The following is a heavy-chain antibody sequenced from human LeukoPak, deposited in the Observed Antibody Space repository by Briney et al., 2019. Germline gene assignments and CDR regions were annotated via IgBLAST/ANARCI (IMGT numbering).Heavy chain of an antibody. V-gene: IGHV3-21*01. D-gene: IGHD2-15*01. J-gene: IGHJ3*02. CDR1: GFTFSSYS. Sequence: GGSLRLSCAASGFTFSSYSMNWVRQAPGKGLEWVSSISSSSSYIYYADSVKGRFTISRDNAKNSLYLQMNSLRAEDTAVYYCARGGCSGGSCPFDIWGQGTMVTVSS. CDR3: ARGGCSGGSCPFDI. CDR2: ISSSSSYI.